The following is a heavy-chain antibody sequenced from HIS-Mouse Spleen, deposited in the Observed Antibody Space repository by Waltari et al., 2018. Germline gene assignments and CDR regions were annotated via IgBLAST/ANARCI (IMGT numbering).Heavy chain of an antibody. CDR3: ARESGSYGNWFDP. V-gene: IGHV3-30*03. CDR1: GFTFRSHG. J-gene: IGHJ5*02. CDR2: ISYDGSNK. D-gene: IGHD1-26*01. Sequence: QVQLVESGGGVVQPGRSLRLSCAASGFTFRSHGRAWARPAPGKGLEWVAVISYDGSNKYYADSVKGRVTISRDNSKNTLYLQMNSLRAEDTAVYYCARESGSYGNWFDPWGQGTLVTVSS.